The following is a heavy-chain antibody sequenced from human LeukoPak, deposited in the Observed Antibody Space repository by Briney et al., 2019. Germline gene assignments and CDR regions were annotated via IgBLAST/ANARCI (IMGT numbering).Heavy chain of an antibody. V-gene: IGHV4-30-2*01. CDR2: IYHSGST. CDR3: ARNSWGSRYFDY. D-gene: IGHD7-27*01. Sequence: SQTLSLTCTVSGGSISSGGYYWSWIRQPPGKGLEWIGYIYHSGSTYYNPSLKSRVTISVDRSKNQFSLKLSSVTAADTAVYYCARNSWGSRYFDYWGQGTLVTVSS. J-gene: IGHJ4*02. CDR1: GGSISSGGYY.